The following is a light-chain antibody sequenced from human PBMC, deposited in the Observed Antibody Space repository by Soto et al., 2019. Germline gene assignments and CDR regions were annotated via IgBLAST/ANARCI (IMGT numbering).Light chain of an antibody. CDR1: SSDVGGYNY. CDR3: SSYAGSSTYV. J-gene: IGLJ1*01. CDR2: EVT. Sequence: LTQPPSASGSPGQSVTISCTGTSSDVGGYNYVAWFQQHPGKAPKLMIYEVTKRPSGVPDRFSGSKSGNTASLTVSGLQAEDEADYYCSSYAGSSTYVFGTGTKVTVL. V-gene: IGLV2-8*01.